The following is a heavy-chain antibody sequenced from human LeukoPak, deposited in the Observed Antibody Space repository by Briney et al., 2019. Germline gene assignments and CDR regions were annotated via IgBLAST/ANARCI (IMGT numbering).Heavy chain of an antibody. CDR2: ISSSGDTI. V-gene: IGHV3-48*03. CDR1: GFTFSSYE. J-gene: IGHJ5*02. D-gene: IGHD2-15*01. Sequence: GGSLRLSCAASGFTFSSYEMNWVRQAPGKGLEWVSYISSSGDTIYYADSVKGRFTISRDNAKNSLYLQMNSLRAEDTALYYCAKDIYFRGTGWVPEFDPWGQGTLVTVSS. CDR3: AKDIYFRGTGWVPEFDP.